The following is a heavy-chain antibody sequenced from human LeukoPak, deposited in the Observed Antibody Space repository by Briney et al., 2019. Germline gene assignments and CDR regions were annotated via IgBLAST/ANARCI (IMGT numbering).Heavy chain of an antibody. CDR3: ARLGDNYDRRGYYYDD. CDR2: IDWDDDT. Sequence: QTLSLTCTVSGGSISSGGYYWRWIRQPPGKALEWLGRIDWDDDTFYSTSLKTRLSISKDTSKNQVVLTLTNMDPVDTGMYYCARLGDNYDRRGYYYDDWGQGTLVTVSS. CDR1: GGSISSGGYY. J-gene: IGHJ4*02. V-gene: IGHV2-70*16. D-gene: IGHD3-22*01.